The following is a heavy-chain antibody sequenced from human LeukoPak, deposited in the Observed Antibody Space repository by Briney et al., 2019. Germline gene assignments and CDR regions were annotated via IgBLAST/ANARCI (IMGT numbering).Heavy chain of an antibody. V-gene: IGHV3-23*01. CDR2: ISGSGGST. D-gene: IGHD3-22*01. J-gene: IGHJ4*02. Sequence: GGSLRRSCAASGFTFSTYAMSWVRQAPGKGLKWVSAISGSGGSTYYADSVKGRFTISRYNSKNSLDLQMNSMRAEDTDVYYCAKVSTFFGDRTYYYDSSGYSDYWGPGTLVTVSS. CDR1: GFTFSTYA. CDR3: AKVSTFFGDRTYYYDSSGYSDY.